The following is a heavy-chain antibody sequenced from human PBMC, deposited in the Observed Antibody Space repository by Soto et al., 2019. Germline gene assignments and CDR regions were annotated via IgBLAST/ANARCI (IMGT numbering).Heavy chain of an antibody. Sequence: QVQLVESGGGVVQPGRSLRLSCAASGFTFSSYGMHWVRQSPGKGLEWVAVIWYDGSNKYYADSVKGRFTISRDNSKNTVYLQMNSLRAEDTAVYYCARGGFLSGYYEDYWGQGTLVTVSS. V-gene: IGHV3-33*01. CDR2: IWYDGSNK. J-gene: IGHJ4*02. CDR3: ARGGFLSGYYEDY. D-gene: IGHD3-3*01. CDR1: GFTFSSYG.